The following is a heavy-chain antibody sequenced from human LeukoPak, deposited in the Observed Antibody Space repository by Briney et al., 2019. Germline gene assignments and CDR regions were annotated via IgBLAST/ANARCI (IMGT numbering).Heavy chain of an antibody. CDR1: GGSISSGGYS. J-gene: IGHJ6*02. V-gene: IGHV4-30-2*01. D-gene: IGHD3-22*01. CDR3: AGSVPVGYKDSGGYSFSEYYYGMEV. CDR2: IYHSGST. Sequence: SETLSLTCAVSGGSISSGGYSWSWIRQPPGKGLEWIGYIYHSGSTYYNPSLKSRVTISVDRSKNQFSLKLSSVTAADTAVYSWAGSVPVGYKDSGGYSFSEYYYGMEVWAKGPRSPSP.